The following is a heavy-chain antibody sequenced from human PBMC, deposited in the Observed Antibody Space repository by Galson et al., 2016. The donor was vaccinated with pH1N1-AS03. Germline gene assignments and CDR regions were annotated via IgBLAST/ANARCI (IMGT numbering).Heavy chain of an antibody. CDR2: ISSSSSTI. Sequence: SLRLSCAASGFTFSSYSMNWVRQAPGKGLEWVSYISSSSSTIYYAGSVKGRFTISRDNSKNTLYLQMNSLRAEDAAVYYCAKDLRGGYDFGVVDYWGQGTLVSVSS. D-gene: IGHD5-12*01. CDR3: AKDLRGGYDFGVVDY. CDR1: GFTFSSYS. J-gene: IGHJ4*02. V-gene: IGHV3-48*01.